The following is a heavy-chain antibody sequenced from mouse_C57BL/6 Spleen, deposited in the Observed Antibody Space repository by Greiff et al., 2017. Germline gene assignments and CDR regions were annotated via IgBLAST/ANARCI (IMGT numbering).Heavy chain of an antibody. V-gene: IGHV1-26*01. CDR2: INPNNGGT. CDR1: GYTFTGYY. Sequence: VQLQQSGPELVKPGASVKISCKASGYTFTGYYMNWVKQSHGKSLEWIGDINPNNGGTSYNQKFKGKATLTVDKSSSTAYMELRGLTSEDSAVYYCARPLYYYGSNYAMDYWGQGTSVTVSS. CDR3: ARPLYYYGSNYAMDY. D-gene: IGHD1-1*01. J-gene: IGHJ4*01.